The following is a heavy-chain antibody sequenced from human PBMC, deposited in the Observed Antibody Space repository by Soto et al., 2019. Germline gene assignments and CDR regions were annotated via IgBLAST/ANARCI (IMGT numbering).Heavy chain of an antibody. CDR2: ISIASSTI. CDR1: GFTFSDYY. CDR3: ARERARVFDS. V-gene: IGHV3-11*01. Sequence: GGSLRLSCAASGFTFSDYYMGWIRQAPGRGLEWLSYISIASSTIYYADSVKGRFSISRDNAKNSLYLQLSSLRAEDTAVYFCARERARVFDSWGQGTLVTVSS. J-gene: IGHJ4*02.